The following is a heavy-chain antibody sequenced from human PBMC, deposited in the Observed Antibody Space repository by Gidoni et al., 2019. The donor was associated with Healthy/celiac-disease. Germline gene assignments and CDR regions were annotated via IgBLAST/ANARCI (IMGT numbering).Heavy chain of an antibody. CDR2: MSRSSSYI. Sequence: EVQLVESGGGLLKPGGSLSLSCAASGFTFSSYRMNWFRPAPGKGLEWVSSMSRSSSYIYYADSVKGRFTISRDNAKNSLYLQMNSLRAEDTAGYYCARALGRRARNYGDYRTNDYYGMDVWGQGTTVTVSS. V-gene: IGHV3-21*01. CDR3: ARALGRRARNYGDYRTNDYYGMDV. CDR1: GFTFSSYR. D-gene: IGHD4-17*01. J-gene: IGHJ6*02.